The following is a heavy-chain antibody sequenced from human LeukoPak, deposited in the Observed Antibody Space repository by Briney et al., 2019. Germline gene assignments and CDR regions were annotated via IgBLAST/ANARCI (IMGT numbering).Heavy chain of an antibody. CDR3: VRVSPKAFDI. CDR2: ISSNGDST. V-gene: IGHV3-64D*06. D-gene: IGHD2-21*01. Sequence: GGSLRLSCSASGFTFRSYAMHWVRQAPGKGLEYVSAISSNGDSTYYAGSVKDRFITSRDNSKNTLYLQMSSLRAEDTAVYYCVRVSPKAFDIWGQGTMVTVSS. J-gene: IGHJ3*02. CDR1: GFTFRSYA.